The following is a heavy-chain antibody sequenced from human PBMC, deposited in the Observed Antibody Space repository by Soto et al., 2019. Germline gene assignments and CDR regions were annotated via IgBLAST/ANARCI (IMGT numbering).Heavy chain of an antibody. CDR2: IYYSGST. Sequence: PXETLSLTCTVAGCSISSYYWSWIRQPPGKGLEWIGYIYYSGSTNYNPSLKSRVTISVDTSKNQFSLKLSSVTAADTAVYYCARVYEGYYYGMDVWGQGTTVTVSS. CDR1: GCSISSYY. V-gene: IGHV4-59*01. CDR3: ARVYEGYYYGMDV. J-gene: IGHJ6*02. D-gene: IGHD3-3*01.